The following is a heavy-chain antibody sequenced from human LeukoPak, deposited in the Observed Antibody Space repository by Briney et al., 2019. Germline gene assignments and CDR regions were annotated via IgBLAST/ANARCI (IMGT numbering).Heavy chain of an antibody. CDR2: IYSGGTT. CDR1: GFTVSSNY. Sequence: GGSLRLSCAASGFTVSSNYMSWVRQAPGKGLDWVSAIYSGGTTYYADSVKGRFTISRDNSKNTLYLQMNSLRAEDTAVYYCARDVEGGQVGDVFDLWGQGTMVSVFS. J-gene: IGHJ3*01. D-gene: IGHD3-10*01. CDR3: ARDVEGGQVGDVFDL. V-gene: IGHV3-53*01.